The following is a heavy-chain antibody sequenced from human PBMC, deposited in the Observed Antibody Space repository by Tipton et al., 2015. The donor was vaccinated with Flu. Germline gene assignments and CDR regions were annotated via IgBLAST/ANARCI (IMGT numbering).Heavy chain of an antibody. Sequence: SLRLSCAASGFTFSIYAMSWVRQAPGKRLEWISDIRGGGGGTYYADSVKGRFTISRDNSKNMLYLRMNSLSAEDSAIYYCAKVIPEKVSGLDYWGQGTLVTVSS. CDR1: GFTFSIYA. CDR2: IRGGGGGT. CDR3: AKVIPEKVSGLDY. D-gene: IGHD5/OR15-5a*01. V-gene: IGHV3-23*01. J-gene: IGHJ4*02.